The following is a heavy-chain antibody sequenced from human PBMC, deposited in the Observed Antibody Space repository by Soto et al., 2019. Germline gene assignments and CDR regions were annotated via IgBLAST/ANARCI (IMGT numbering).Heavy chain of an antibody. CDR1: GGSISSYY. CDR2: IYYSGST. D-gene: IGHD5-12*01. V-gene: IGHV4-59*01. J-gene: IGHJ4*02. Sequence: PSETLSLTCTVSGGSISSYYWSWIRQPPGKGLEWIGYIYYSGSTNYNPSLKSRVTISVDTSKSQFSLKLSSVTAADTAVYYCASLDGYTIDYWGQGTLVTVSS. CDR3: ASLDGYTIDY.